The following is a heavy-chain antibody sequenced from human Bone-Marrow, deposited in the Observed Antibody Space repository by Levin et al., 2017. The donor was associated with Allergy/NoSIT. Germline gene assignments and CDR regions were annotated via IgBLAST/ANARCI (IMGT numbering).Heavy chain of an antibody. CDR2: IYHSGST. V-gene: IGHV4-4*02. Sequence: SSETLSLTCTVSGGSMSSAWWSWVRQSPGKGLEWIGEIYHSGSTNYNPSLKSRVTISVDNSKYQFSLKLNSVTAADTAVYYCAKNAAYCMDVWGKGTTVTVSS. D-gene: IGHD6-25*01. CDR3: AKNAAYCMDV. CDR1: GGSMSSAW. J-gene: IGHJ6*03.